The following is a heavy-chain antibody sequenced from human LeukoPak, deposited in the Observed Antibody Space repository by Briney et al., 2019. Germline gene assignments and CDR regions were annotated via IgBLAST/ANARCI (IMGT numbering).Heavy chain of an antibody. CDR1: GYTFTSYA. D-gene: IGHD6-6*01. CDR2: INTNTGNP. CDR3: ARARPNIAARRFDWFDP. V-gene: IGHV7-4-1*02. J-gene: IGHJ5*02. Sequence: ASVKVSCKASGYTFTSYAMNWVRQAPGQGLEWMEWINTNTGNPTYAQGFTGRFVFSLDTSVSTAYLQISSLKAEDTAVYYCARARPNIAARRFDWFDPWGQGTLVTVSS.